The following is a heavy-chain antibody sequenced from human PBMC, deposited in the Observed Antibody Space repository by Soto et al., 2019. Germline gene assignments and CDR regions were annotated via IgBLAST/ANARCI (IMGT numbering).Heavy chain of an antibody. V-gene: IGHV4-31*03. D-gene: IGHD1-20*01. J-gene: IGHJ4*02. CDR3: ARDGGNWHDFAY. CDR1: GGSISSGGYY. Sequence: QVQLQESGPGLVKPSQTLSLTCTVSGGSISSGGYYWSWIRQHPGKGLEWIGYIYYSGSTYYNPSFNSRFTIAVDTSKNQFSLKLSSVTAADAAVYFCARDGGNWHDFAYWGQGTLVTVSS. CDR2: IYYSGST.